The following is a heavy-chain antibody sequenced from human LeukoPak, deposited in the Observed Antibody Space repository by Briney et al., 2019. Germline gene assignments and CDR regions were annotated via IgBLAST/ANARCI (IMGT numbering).Heavy chain of an antibody. V-gene: IGHV6-1*01. CDR3: ARERVFDSSGYYSIDY. J-gene: IGHJ4*02. D-gene: IGHD3-22*01. CDR1: GDSVSSNSAA. CDR2: TYYRSKWYN. Sequence: SQTLSLTCAISGDSVSSNSAAWNWIRQSPSRGLEWLGRTYYRSKWYNDYAVSVKSRITINPDTSKNKFSLQLNSVTPEDTAVYYCARERVFDSSGYYSIDYWGQGTLVTVSS.